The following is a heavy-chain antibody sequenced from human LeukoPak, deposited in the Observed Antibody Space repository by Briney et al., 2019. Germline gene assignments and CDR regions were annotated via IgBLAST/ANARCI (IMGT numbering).Heavy chain of an antibody. J-gene: IGHJ4*02. V-gene: IGHV3-11*04. Sequence: GGSLRLSCAASGFTFSDSYMTWVRQAPGKGVEWAAYISGSGHDINYSDSVKGRFTISRDNAKNSLYLQMSSLRVEDTAVYYCARGPSGYHNTGGQGTLVTVSS. CDR3: ARGPSGYHNT. D-gene: IGHD5-12*01. CDR2: ISGSGHDI. CDR1: GFTFSDSY.